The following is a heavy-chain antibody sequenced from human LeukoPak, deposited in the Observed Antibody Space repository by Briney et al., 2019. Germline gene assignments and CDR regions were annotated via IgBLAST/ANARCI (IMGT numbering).Heavy chain of an antibody. V-gene: IGHV3-23*01. CDR3: AKDGQVNQPDRLFTD. D-gene: IGHD1-14*01. Sequence: GGSLRLSCAASGFTFSSYAMSWVRQAPGKGLEWVSVISGSGGTTHYADPVKGRFTISRDNSKNTLYLQMNSLRGEDTAVYYCAKDGQVNQPDRLFTDWGQGTLVILSS. J-gene: IGHJ4*02. CDR1: GFTFSSYA. CDR2: ISGSGGTT.